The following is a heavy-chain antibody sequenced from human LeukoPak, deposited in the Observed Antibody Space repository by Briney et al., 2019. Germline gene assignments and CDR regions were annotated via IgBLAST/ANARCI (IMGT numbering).Heavy chain of an antibody. J-gene: IGHJ3*02. CDR3: ARDNPLLIADAFDI. Sequence: PSETLSLTCAVYGGSFSGYYWSWIRQPPGKGLEWIGEINHSGSTNYNPSLKSRVTISVDTSKNQFSLKLSSVTAADTAVYYCARDNPLLIADAFDIWGQGTMVTVSS. CDR1: GGSFSGYY. V-gene: IGHV4-34*01. CDR2: INHSGST. D-gene: IGHD6-13*01.